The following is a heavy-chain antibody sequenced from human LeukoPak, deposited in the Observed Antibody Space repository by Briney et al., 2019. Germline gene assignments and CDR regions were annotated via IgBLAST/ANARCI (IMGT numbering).Heavy chain of an antibody. J-gene: IGHJ6*03. D-gene: IGHD1-26*01. CDR2: ISYDGSNK. Sequence: GGSLRLSCAASGFTFSSYAMHWVRQAPGKVLEWVAVISYDGSNKYYADSVKGRFTISRDNSKNTLYLQMNSLRAEDTAVYYCARDEVGATFFYYYYMDVWGKGTTVTVSS. V-gene: IGHV3-30*04. CDR1: GFTFSSYA. CDR3: ARDEVGATFFYYYYMDV.